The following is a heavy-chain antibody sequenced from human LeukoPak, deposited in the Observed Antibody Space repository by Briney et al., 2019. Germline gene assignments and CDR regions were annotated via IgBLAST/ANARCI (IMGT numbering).Heavy chain of an antibody. J-gene: IGHJ4*02. Sequence: ETSETLSLTCAVSGGSISSGGYSWSWIRQPPGKGLEWIGYIYHSGSTYYNPSLKSRVTISVDRSKNQFSLKLSSVTAADTAVYYCASWVFSGDYFDYWGQGTLVTVSS. CDR1: GGSISSGGYS. CDR2: IYHSGST. CDR3: ASWVFSGDYFDY. V-gene: IGHV4-30-2*01. D-gene: IGHD3-16*01.